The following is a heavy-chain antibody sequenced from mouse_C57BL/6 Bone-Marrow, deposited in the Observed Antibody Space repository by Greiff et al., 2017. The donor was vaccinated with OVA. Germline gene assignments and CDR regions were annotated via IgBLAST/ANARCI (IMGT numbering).Heavy chain of an antibody. CDR1: GFTFSDYY. J-gene: IGHJ2*01. CDR3: ARQGATVVAGGYYFDY. Sequence: EVQLVESGGGLVQPGGSLKLSCAASGFTFSDYYMYWVRQTPEKRLEWVAYISNGGGSTYYPDTVKGRFTISRDNAKNTLYLQMSRLKSEDTAMYYCARQGATVVAGGYYFDYWGQGTTLTVSS. V-gene: IGHV5-12*01. CDR2: ISNGGGST. D-gene: IGHD1-1*01.